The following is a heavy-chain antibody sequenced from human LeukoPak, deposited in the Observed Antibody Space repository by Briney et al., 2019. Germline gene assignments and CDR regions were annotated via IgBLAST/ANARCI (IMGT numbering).Heavy chain of an antibody. D-gene: IGHD1-26*01. CDR1: GYTFTDYY. V-gene: IGHV1-18*04. CDR2: ISAYNGNT. CDR3: ARDIDYFDY. Sequence: ASVKVSCKASGYTFTDYYLHWVRQDPGQGLEWMGWISAYNGNTNYAQKLQGRVTMTTDTSTSTAYMELRSLRSDDTAVYYCARDIDYFDYWGQGTLVTVSS. J-gene: IGHJ4*02.